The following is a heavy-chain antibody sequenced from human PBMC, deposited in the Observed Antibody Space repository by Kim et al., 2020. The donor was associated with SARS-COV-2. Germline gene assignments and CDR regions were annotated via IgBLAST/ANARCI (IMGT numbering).Heavy chain of an antibody. V-gene: IGHV3-9*01. J-gene: IGHJ4*02. Sequence: GGSLRLSCAASGFTFGDYAMHWVRQAPGKGLEWVAGISWNSGSIGYADSVKGRFTISRDNAKNSLYLQMNSLRAEDTALYYCAKDFSGVPAAIHYWGQGTLVTVSS. CDR2: ISWNSGSI. CDR3: AKDFSGVPAAIHY. D-gene: IGHD2-2*02. CDR1: GFTFGDYA.